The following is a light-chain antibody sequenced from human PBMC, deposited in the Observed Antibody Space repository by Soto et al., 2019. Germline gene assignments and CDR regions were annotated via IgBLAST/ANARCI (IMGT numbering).Light chain of an antibody. CDR3: QQSYSTPLT. Sequence: DIQMTQSPSSLSASVGDRVTITSRASQSISSYLNWYQQKPGKDPKLLIYAASSLQSGVPSRFSGSGSGTDFTLTISSLQPEDFATYYCQQSYSTPLTFGGGTKV. CDR1: QSISSY. J-gene: IGKJ4*01. V-gene: IGKV1-39*01. CDR2: AAS.